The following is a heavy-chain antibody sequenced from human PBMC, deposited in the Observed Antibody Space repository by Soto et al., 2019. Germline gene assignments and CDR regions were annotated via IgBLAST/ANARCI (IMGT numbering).Heavy chain of an antibody. CDR1: GFIFSSNA. CDR2: ILFDGSKK. D-gene: IGHD1-26*01. J-gene: IGHJ4*02. Sequence: QVQLVESGGGVVQPGRSLRLSCAASGFIFSSNAMHWVRQAPGTGMEWEAGILFDGSKKYYADSVKGRFTISRDNSKNTLYLQMDRLRLEDTAVYYCVKDWSQTISGSYLSNWGQGTLGTVSS. V-gene: IGHV3-30*18. CDR3: VKDWSQTISGSYLSN.